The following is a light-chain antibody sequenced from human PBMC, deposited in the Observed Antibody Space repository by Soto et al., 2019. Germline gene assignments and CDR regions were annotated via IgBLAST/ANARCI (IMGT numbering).Light chain of an antibody. J-gene: IGKJ2*01. Sequence: EIVLTQSPATLSLSAGERATLSCRASQSVSSSYLAWYQQKPGQAPRLLIYGASSRATGIPDRFSGSWSGTDFTLTISSLEPEDFAVYYCQQYCSSPYTFGQGTKVEIK. CDR3: QQYCSSPYT. CDR2: GAS. CDR1: QSVSSSY. V-gene: IGKV3-20*01.